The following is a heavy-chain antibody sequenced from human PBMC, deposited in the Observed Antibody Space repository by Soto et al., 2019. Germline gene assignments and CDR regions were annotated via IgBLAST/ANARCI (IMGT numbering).Heavy chain of an antibody. Sequence: QITLKESGPTLVKPTQTLTLTCTFSGFSLSTSGVGVGWIRQPPGKALEWLALIYWDDDKRYSPSLKSRLTITKDTSKNQVVLTMTNXXPXXXXXXXXXXXXXXXXXXXGQGTLVTVSS. CDR1: GFSLSTSGVG. J-gene: IGHJ4*02. CDR2: IYWDDDK. CDR3: XXXXXXXXXX. V-gene: IGHV2-5*02.